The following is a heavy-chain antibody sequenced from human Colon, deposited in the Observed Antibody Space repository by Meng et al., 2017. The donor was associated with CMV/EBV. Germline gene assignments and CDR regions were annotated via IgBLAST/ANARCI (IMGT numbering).Heavy chain of an antibody. CDR1: GYTFTGYY. CDR3: ARDLRVWFGEFKN. CDR2: INPNSGGT. J-gene: IGHJ4*02. Sequence: QGQLVQAGAEGKKPGAAVKVSCKASGYTFTGYYMHWVRQAPGQGLEWMGWINPNSGGTNYAQKFQGRVTMTRDTSISTAYMELSRLRSDDTAVYYCARDLRVWFGEFKNWGQGTLVTVSS. V-gene: IGHV1-2*02. D-gene: IGHD3-10*01.